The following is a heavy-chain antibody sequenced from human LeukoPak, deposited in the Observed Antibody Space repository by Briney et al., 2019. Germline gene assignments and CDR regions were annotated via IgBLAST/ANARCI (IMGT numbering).Heavy chain of an antibody. Sequence: PGGSLRLSCAVSGFTFSSYEMNWVRQAPGKGLEWVSYISSSGSTIYYADSVKGRFTISRDNAKNSLYLQMNSLRAEDTAVYYCGRDVRIHYYGSGSYCYYGMDVWGKGTTVTVS. CDR1: GFTFSSYE. CDR2: ISSSGSTI. V-gene: IGHV3-48*03. J-gene: IGHJ6*04. CDR3: GRDVRIHYYGSGSYCYYGMDV. D-gene: IGHD3-10*01.